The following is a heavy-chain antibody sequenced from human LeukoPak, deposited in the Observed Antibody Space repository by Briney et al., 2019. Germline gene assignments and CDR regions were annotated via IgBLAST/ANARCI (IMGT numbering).Heavy chain of an antibody. V-gene: IGHV4-39*07. CDR2: IYYSGST. D-gene: IGHD4-17*01. CDR1: GGSISSSSYY. J-gene: IGHJ4*02. CDR3: ARDWSGYGELDY. Sequence: SETLSLACTVSGGSISSSSYYWGWIRQPPGKGLEWIGSIYYSGSTYYNPSLKSRVTISVDTSKNQFSLKLSSVTAADTAVYYCARDWSGYGELDYWGQGSLVTVSS.